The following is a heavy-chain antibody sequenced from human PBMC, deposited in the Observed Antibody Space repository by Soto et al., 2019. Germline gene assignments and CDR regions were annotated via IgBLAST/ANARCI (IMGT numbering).Heavy chain of an antibody. J-gene: IGHJ4*02. V-gene: IGHV3-74*01. CDR2: INGDGSFT. CDR3: ARVGGGSGNFDY. D-gene: IGHD3-10*01. CDR1: GFTFSNYW. Sequence: GSLRLSCGASGFTFSNYWMHWVRQAPGEGLVWVSRINGDGSFTRFADSVKGRFTISRDNAKNTLYLQMNSLRVDDTAVYYCARVGGGSGNFDYWGQGTLVTVSS.